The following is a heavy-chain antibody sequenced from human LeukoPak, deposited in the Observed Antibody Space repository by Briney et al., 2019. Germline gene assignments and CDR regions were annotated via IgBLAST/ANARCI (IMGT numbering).Heavy chain of an antibody. CDR2: IKRDGSDK. CDR3: ARALYNRGWYPDYFDS. V-gene: IGHV3-7*01. CDR1: GFTFSSYW. Sequence: GGSLRLSCAASGFTFSSYWTSWVRQAPGKGLEWVANIKRDGSDKYYVGSVEGRFTISRDNAKNSLYLQMSSLRAEDTAIYYCARALYNRGWYPDYFDSWGQGTLVTVSS. D-gene: IGHD6-19*01. J-gene: IGHJ4*02.